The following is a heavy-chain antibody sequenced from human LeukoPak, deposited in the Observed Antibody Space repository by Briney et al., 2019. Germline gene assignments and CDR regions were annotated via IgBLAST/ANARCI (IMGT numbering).Heavy chain of an antibody. Sequence: GGSLRLPCAASGFTFNSYWMTWVRQAPGKGLEWVANIKQDGSEKYSVDSVKGRFTISRDNAENSLYLQMNSLRAEDTALYYCARGKRVFDPWGQGILVTVSS. V-gene: IGHV3-7*01. CDR1: GFTFNSYW. CDR2: IKQDGSEK. CDR3: ARGKRVFDP. J-gene: IGHJ5*02.